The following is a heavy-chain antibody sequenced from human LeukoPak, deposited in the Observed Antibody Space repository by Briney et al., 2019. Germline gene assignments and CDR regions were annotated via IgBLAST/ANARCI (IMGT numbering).Heavy chain of an antibody. CDR2: INHSGST. Sequence: SDTLSLTCAVYGGSFSGFYWSWIRHVPGKGLEWIGEINHSGSTNYNPSLKSRVTISVDTSKNQFSLKLSSVTAADTAVYYCARGKAYYDFWSGYAYAVWGQGTLVTVSS. D-gene: IGHD3-3*01. CDR3: ARGKAYYDFWSGYAYAV. CDR1: GGSFSGFY. V-gene: IGHV4-34*01. J-gene: IGHJ4*02.